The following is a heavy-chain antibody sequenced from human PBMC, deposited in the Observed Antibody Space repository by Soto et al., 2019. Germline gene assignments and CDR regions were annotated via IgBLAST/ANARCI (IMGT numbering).Heavy chain of an antibody. CDR3: AKDRHSSSWYVWFDP. Sequence: GGSLRLSCAASGFTFSSYAMSWVRQAPGKGLEWVSAISGSGGSTYYADSVKGRFTISRDSSKNTLYLQMNSLRAEDTAVYYCAKDRHSSSWYVWFDPWGQGTLVTVSS. CDR2: ISGSGGST. J-gene: IGHJ5*02. V-gene: IGHV3-23*01. CDR1: GFTFSSYA. D-gene: IGHD6-13*01.